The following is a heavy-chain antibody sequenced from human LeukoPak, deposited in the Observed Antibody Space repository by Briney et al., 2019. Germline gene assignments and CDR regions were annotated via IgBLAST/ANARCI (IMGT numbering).Heavy chain of an antibody. CDR3: AGHARGSYLVY. V-gene: IGHV3-11*01. Sequence: GGSLRLSCAASGFTFSDYYMSWIRQAPGKGLEWVSLISSTSPRAISYGDSVKGRFTTSRDDAKDSLFLQMNNLRVEDTAMYYCAGHARGSYLVYWGQGILVTVSS. CDR1: GFTFSDYY. CDR2: ISSTSPRAI. J-gene: IGHJ4*02. D-gene: IGHD6-6*01.